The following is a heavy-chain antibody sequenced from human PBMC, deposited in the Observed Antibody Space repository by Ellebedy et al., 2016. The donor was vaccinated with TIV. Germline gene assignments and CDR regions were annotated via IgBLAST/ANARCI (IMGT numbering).Heavy chain of an antibody. Sequence: GESLKISCAASGFTFSSYAMSWVRQAPGKGLEWVSAISGSGGSTYYADSVKGRFTISRDNSKNTLYLQMNSLRAEDTAVYYCAKVLVEMATIMYYYYGMDVWGQGTTVTVSS. D-gene: IGHD5-24*01. CDR1: GFTFSSYA. CDR2: ISGSGGST. V-gene: IGHV3-23*01. CDR3: AKVLVEMATIMYYYYGMDV. J-gene: IGHJ6*02.